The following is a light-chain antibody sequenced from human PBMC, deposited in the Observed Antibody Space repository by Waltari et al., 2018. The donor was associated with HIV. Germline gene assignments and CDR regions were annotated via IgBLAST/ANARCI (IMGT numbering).Light chain of an antibody. Sequence: ATLSLSPGERATLSCRASQSVSSYLAWYQQKPGQAPRLLIYDASNRATGIPARFSGSGSGTDFTLTISSLEPEDGAVYYCQQRSNWWTFGQGTKVEIK. CDR3: QQRSNWWT. V-gene: IGKV3-11*01. CDR2: DAS. CDR1: QSVSSY. J-gene: IGKJ1*01.